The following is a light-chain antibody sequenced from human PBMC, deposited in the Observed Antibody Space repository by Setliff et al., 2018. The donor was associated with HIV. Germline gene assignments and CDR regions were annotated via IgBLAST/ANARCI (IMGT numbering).Light chain of an antibody. CDR3: CSYAGSTTFDV. CDR1: SSDVGGSNY. CDR2: EVS. V-gene: IGLV2-23*02. J-gene: IGLJ1*01. Sequence: QSALTQPASVSGSPGQSITISCTGTSSDVGGSNYVSWYQQHPGKAPKLMIYEVSNRPSWVSNRFSGSKSGNAASLTISGLQSDDEGDYYCCSYAGSTTFDVFGSGTKVTVL.